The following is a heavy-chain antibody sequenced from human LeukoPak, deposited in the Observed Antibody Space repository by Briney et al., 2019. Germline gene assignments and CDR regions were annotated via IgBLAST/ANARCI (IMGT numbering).Heavy chain of an antibody. D-gene: IGHD1-26*01. CDR2: INQDVGMK. Sequence: GGSLRLSCAESGYTLRKTWMAWVGQAPGEGGGWVANINQDVGMKHYVDSVKGGVTISRDNAKNSLYLLLNSTRAYDTAVYYCARDQSGSLDYWGQGTLVTVSS. J-gene: IGHJ4*02. CDR3: ARDQSGSLDY. CDR1: GYTLRKTW. V-gene: IGHV3-7*01.